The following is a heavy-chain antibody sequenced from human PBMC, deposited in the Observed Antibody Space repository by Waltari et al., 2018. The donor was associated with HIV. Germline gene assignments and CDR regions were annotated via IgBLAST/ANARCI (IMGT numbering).Heavy chain of an antibody. D-gene: IGHD6-6*01. CDR2: IYYSGST. CDR3: ARGKLTERWYSSSSQIPPHYYYGMDV. CDR1: GGSISSYY. V-gene: IGHV4-59*01. Sequence: QVQLQESGPGLVKPSETLSLTCTVSGGSISSYYWSWIRQPPGKGLEWIGFIYYSGSTNYNPSLKSRVTISVDTSKNQFSLKLSSVTAADTAVYYCARGKLTERWYSSSSQIPPHYYYGMDVWGQGTTVTVSS. J-gene: IGHJ6*02.